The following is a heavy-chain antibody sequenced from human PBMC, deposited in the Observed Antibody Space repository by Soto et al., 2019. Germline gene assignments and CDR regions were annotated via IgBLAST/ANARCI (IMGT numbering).Heavy chain of an antibody. D-gene: IGHD2-15*01. CDR3: ASLIGYCSGGSCPRVYYYYYYMDV. CDR1: GGTFSSYT. V-gene: IGHV1-69*02. Sequence: QVQLVQSGAEVKKPGSSVKVSCKASGGTFSSYTISWVRQAPGQGLEWMGRIIPILGIANYAQKFQGRVTITADKSTSTAYMELSSLRSEDTAMYYCASLIGYCSGGSCPRVYYYYYYMDVWGKGTTVTVSS. CDR2: IIPILGIA. J-gene: IGHJ6*03.